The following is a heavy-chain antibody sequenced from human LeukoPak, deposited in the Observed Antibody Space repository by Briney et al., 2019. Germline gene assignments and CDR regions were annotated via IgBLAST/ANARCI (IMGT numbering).Heavy chain of an antibody. D-gene: IGHD7-27*01. CDR1: GYTFTSYD. Sequence: ASVKVSCKASGYTFTSYDINWVRQAPGQGLEWMGWINPNSGGTNYAQKFQGRVTMTRDTSISTAYMELSRLRSDDTAVYYCARLIGWGYWGQGTLVTVSS. J-gene: IGHJ4*02. CDR3: ARLIGWGY. V-gene: IGHV1-2*02. CDR2: INPNSGGT.